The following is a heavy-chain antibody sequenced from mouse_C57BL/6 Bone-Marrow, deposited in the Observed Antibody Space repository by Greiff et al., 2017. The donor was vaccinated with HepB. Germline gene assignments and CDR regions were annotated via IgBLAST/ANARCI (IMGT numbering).Heavy chain of an antibody. CDR1: GFTFSSYT. D-gene: IGHD2-4*01. J-gene: IGHJ4*01. Sequence: EVMLVESGGGLVKPGGSLKFSCAASGFTFSSYTMSWVPQTPGKRLEWVATISGGGGNTNYPDSVKGRFTISTDNAKTTLYLQMSSLRTEDTALYSGAIHDDGAMHYWGQGTSVTVS. CDR3: AIHDDGAMHY. CDR2: ISGGGGNT. V-gene: IGHV5-9*01.